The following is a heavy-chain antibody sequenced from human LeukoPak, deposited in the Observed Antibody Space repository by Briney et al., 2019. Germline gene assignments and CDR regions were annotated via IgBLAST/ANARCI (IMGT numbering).Heavy chain of an antibody. D-gene: IGHD6-19*01. Sequence: PGGSLRLSCAASGFRFDDHGMSWVRQLPGKGLEWVSGINWNGASTGYGDSVKGRFTISRDNAKNSLYLQMNSLRAEDTALYYCAGGDRNGWYFDYWGQGILVTVSS. J-gene: IGHJ4*02. CDR3: AGGDRNGWYFDY. CDR1: GFRFDDHG. V-gene: IGHV3-20*04. CDR2: INWNGAST.